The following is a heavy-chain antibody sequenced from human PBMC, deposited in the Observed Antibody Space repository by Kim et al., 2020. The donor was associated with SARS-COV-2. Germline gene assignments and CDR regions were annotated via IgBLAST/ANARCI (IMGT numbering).Heavy chain of an antibody. CDR3: ARDLPIPHGMDV. Sequence: ASVKVSCKASGYTFTSYAMHWVRQAPGQRLEWMGWINAGNGNTKYSQKFQGRVTITRDTSASTAYMELSSLRSEDTAVYYCARDLPIPHGMDVWGQGTTVTVSS. D-gene: IGHD2-2*02. CDR1: GYTFTSYA. V-gene: IGHV1-3*01. CDR2: INAGNGNT. J-gene: IGHJ6*02.